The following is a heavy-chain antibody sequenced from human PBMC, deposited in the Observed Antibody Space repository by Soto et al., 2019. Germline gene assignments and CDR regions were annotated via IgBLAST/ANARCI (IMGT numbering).Heavy chain of an antibody. CDR3: ANYFMSRPWFDP. J-gene: IGHJ5*02. CDR1: GGSINNSPSF. Sequence: XETLSVPLRVSGGSINNSPSFWGWLRQSPGKVLEWIATINYRWPAEYNPSLKSRVTISVDRSRNVLSLQMNYVTAPDTAVYYCANYFMSRPWFDPWGQGTLVTVSS. V-gene: IGHV4-39*02. D-gene: IGHD6-6*01. CDR2: INYRWPA.